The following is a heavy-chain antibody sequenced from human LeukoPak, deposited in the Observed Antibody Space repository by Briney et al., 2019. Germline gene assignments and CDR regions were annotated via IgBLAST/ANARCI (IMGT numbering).Heavy chain of an antibody. CDR2: IYHSGST. CDR3: ARYYYGSGSFNWFDP. D-gene: IGHD3-10*01. V-gene: IGHV4-4*02. J-gene: IGHJ5*02. Sequence: SETLSLTCAVSGGSISSSNWWSWVRQPPGKGLEWIGEIYHSGSTNYNPSLKSRVTMSVDKSRNQFSLKLSSVTAADTAVYYCARYYYGSGSFNWFDPWGQGTLVTVSS. CDR1: GGSISSSNW.